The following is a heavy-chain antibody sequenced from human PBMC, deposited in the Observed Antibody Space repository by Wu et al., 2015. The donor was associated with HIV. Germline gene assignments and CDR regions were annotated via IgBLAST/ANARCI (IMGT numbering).Heavy chain of an antibody. J-gene: IGHJ6*02. CDR1: GGTFRSHG. D-gene: IGHD3-10*01. V-gene: IGHV1-69*05. CDR2: IIPIFGTS. CDR3: GRRGSWGDRTTIIRGGVDV. Sequence: QVQLVQSGAEVKKPGSSVKVSCKASGGTFRSHGISWVRQAPGQGLEWMGGIIPIFGTSDYARKFQGRVTITTDESTSTAHMELSSLTSEDTAVYYCGRRGSWGDRTTIIRGGVDVWGQGTTVSVSS.